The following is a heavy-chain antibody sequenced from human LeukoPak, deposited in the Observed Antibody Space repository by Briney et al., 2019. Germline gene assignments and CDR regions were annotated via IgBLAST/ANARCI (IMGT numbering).Heavy chain of an antibody. CDR3: GKTTTGYSSGQKPAWPVDY. CDR1: GFTFNSYA. Sequence: LPGGSLKLSCVASGFTFNSYAMYWVRQAPGKGLEWVSGVFGSGGSAHYADSVKGRFTISRDNSKNTVYLGMNSLRAEDTAIYFCGKTTTGYSSGQKPAWPVDYWGQGTLVTVSS. V-gene: IGHV3-23*01. J-gene: IGHJ4*02. D-gene: IGHD6-25*01. CDR2: VFGSGGSA.